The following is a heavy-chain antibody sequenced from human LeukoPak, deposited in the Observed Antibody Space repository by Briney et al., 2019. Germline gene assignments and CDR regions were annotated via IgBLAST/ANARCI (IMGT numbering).Heavy chain of an antibody. D-gene: IGHD3-10*02. Sequence: SETLSLTCAVYGGSFSGYYWSWIRQPPGKGLEWIGEINHSGSTNYNPSLKSRVTISVDTSKNQFSLKLSSVTAADTAVYYCARGLFGYWGQGTLVTVSS. CDR1: GGSFSGYY. CDR3: ARGLFGY. J-gene: IGHJ4*02. CDR2: INHSGST. V-gene: IGHV4-34*01.